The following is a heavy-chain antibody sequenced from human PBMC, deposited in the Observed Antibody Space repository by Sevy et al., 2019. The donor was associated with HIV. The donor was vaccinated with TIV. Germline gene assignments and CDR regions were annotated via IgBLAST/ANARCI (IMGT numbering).Heavy chain of an antibody. CDR3: AREGGPDIVVVPAHYGMDV. Sequence: GGSLRLSCAASGFTFSSYAMHWVRQAPGKGLEWVAVISYDGSNKYYADSVKGRFTISRDNSKNTLYLQMNSLRAEDSAVYYCAREGGPDIVVVPAHYGMDVWGQGTTVTVSS. CDR2: ISYDGSNK. D-gene: IGHD2-2*01. V-gene: IGHV3-30*04. J-gene: IGHJ6*02. CDR1: GFTFSSYA.